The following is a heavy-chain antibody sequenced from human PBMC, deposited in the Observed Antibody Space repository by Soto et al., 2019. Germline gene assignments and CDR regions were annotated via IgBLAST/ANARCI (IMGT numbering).Heavy chain of an antibody. CDR1: GFTFSSYG. Sequence: QVQLVESGGGVVQPGRSLRLSCAASGFTFSSYGMHWVRQAPGKGLEWVAVIWYDGSNKYYADSVKGRFTISRDNSKNTLYLQMNSLRAEDTAVYYCARDHYCSGGSLCGMDVWGQGTTVTVSS. J-gene: IGHJ6*02. V-gene: IGHV3-33*01. D-gene: IGHD2-15*01. CDR3: ARDHYCSGGSLCGMDV. CDR2: IWYDGSNK.